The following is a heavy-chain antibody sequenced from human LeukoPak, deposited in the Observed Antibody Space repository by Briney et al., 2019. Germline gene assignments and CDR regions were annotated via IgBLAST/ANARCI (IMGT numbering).Heavy chain of an antibody. Sequence: GGSLRLSCAASGFTFSSYGMHWVRQAPGKGLEWVAVIWYDGSNKHYADSVKGRFTISRDNSKNTLYLQMNSLRAEDTAVYYCAKDLESSSSDAFDIWGQGTMVTVSS. CDR3: AKDLESSSSDAFDI. D-gene: IGHD6-6*01. J-gene: IGHJ3*02. CDR2: IWYDGSNK. V-gene: IGHV3-33*06. CDR1: GFTFSSYG.